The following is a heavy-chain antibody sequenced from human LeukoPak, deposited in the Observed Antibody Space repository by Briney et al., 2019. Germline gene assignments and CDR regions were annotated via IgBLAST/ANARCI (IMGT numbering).Heavy chain of an antibody. J-gene: IGHJ3*02. CDR1: GGTFSSYA. Sequence: ASVTVSCKASGGTFSSYAISWVRQAPGQGLEWMGGIIPIFGTANYAQKFQGRVTITADESTSTAYMELSSLRSEDTAVYYCARAVYRVEEAFDIWGQGTMVTVSS. V-gene: IGHV1-69*13. CDR3: ARAVYRVEEAFDI. CDR2: IIPIFGTA. D-gene: IGHD3-16*02.